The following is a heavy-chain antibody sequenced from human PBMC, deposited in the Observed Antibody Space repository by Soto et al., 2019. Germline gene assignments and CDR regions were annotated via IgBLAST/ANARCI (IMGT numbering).Heavy chain of an antibody. CDR1: GFSFRNYA. J-gene: IGHJ4*02. Sequence: EVQLLESGGALVQPGGSLRLSCVASGFSFRNYALSWVRQAPGKGLEWVSTFSAGGRAYYADTVKGRFTIARDSSQYTVHLQISILRPEDTAVYYCAKESMPEHYGDTLFDYWGQGTRVTVSS. D-gene: IGHD4-17*01. V-gene: IGHV3-23*01. CDR3: AKESMPEHYGDTLFDY. CDR2: FSAGGRA.